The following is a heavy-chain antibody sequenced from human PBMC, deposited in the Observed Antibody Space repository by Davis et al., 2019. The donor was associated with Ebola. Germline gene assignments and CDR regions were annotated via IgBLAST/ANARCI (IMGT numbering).Heavy chain of an antibody. V-gene: IGHV3-23*01. D-gene: IGHD1/OR15-1a*01. CDR3: AKEWGSAAVNWYTIDH. Sequence: GESLKISCVASGFTFRTYAMSWVRPPPGKGLEWVSASGSGGLTFYADSVRGRFTISRDKSKNTLYLQMNNLGAGDTAVYYCAKEWGSAAVNWYTIDHWGRGSLVTVSS. CDR1: GFTFRTYA. J-gene: IGHJ4*02. CDR2: SGSGGLT.